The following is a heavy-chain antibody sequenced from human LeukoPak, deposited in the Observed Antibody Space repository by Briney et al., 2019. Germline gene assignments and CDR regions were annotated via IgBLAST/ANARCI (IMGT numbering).Heavy chain of an antibody. CDR1: GYTFTGYY. CDR2: INPNSGGT. D-gene: IGHD4-11*01. Sequence: GASVKVSCKASGYTFTGYYMHWVRQAPGQGLEWLGWINPNSGGTNYAQKFQGGVTMTRDTSISTAYMELSRLRSDDTAVHYCATPGGLDSNYIFDYWGQGTLVTVSS. J-gene: IGHJ4*02. V-gene: IGHV1-2*02. CDR3: ATPGGLDSNYIFDY.